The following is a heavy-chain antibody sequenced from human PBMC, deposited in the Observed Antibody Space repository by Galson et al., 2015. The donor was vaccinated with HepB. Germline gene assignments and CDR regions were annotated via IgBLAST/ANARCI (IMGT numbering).Heavy chain of an antibody. D-gene: IGHD2-15*01. CDR2: INSGSTSI. J-gene: IGHJ4*02. V-gene: IGHV3-21*06. CDR1: GFSFNNSA. CDR3: ARGGGSYNV. Sequence: SLRLSCAASGFSFNNSAMNWVRQAPGKGLEWVSSINSGSTSISYADSVKGRFTISRDNAKNSLYLQMNSLRVEDTAVYYCARGGGSYNVWGQGTLVTVSS.